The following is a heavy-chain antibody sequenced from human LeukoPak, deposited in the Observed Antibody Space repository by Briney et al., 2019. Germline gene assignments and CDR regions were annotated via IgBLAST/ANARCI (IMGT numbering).Heavy chain of an antibody. Sequence: SETLSLTCAVYGGSFSGYYWSWIRQPPGKGPEWIGEIYHSGSTNYNPSLKSRVTISVDKSKNQFSLKLSSVTAADTAVYYCAREAGRYSSSWLLSYYYYMDVWGKGTTVTVSS. CDR2: IYHSGST. CDR3: AREAGRYSSSWLLSYYYYMDV. D-gene: IGHD6-13*01. CDR1: GGSFSGYY. J-gene: IGHJ6*03. V-gene: IGHV4-34*01.